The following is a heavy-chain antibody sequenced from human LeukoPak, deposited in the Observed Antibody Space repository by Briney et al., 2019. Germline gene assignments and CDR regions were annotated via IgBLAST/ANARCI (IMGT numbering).Heavy chain of an antibody. CDR1: GGSISSSSYY. D-gene: IGHD1-26*01. CDR2: IYYSGST. J-gene: IGHJ4*02. Sequence: SETLSLTCTVSGGSISSSSYYWGWIRQPPGKGLEWIGAIYYSGSTYYNPSLKSRVTISVDTSKNQFSLRLTSVTAADTAVYYCARLTVGATDYWGQGTLVTVSS. CDR3: ARLTVGATDY. V-gene: IGHV4-39*01.